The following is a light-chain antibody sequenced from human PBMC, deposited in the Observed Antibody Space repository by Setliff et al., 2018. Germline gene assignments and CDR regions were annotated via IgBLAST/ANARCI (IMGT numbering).Light chain of an antibody. J-gene: IGLJ1*01. CDR3: SSYTSSSIFYV. CDR2: DVS. V-gene: IGLV2-14*03. CDR1: SSDVGGYNS. Sequence: QSALPQPASVSGSPGQSITISCTGTSSDVGGYNSVSWYQQHPGKAPKLMIYDVSNRPSGVSNRFSGSKSGNTAPLTISGLQAEDEADYYCSSYTSSSIFYVFGTGTKVTVL.